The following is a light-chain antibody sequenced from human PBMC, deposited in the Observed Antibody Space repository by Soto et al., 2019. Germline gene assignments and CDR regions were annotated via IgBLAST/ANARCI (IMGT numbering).Light chain of an antibody. CDR1: SRDVGGYDY. V-gene: IGLV2-8*01. CDR2: EVS. Sequence: QSALTQPPSASGSLGQSVTISCTGTSRDVGGYDYVSWYRQHPGKAPKLMIYEVSKRPSGVPDRFSGSKSGNTASLTVSGLQAEDEADYYCSSYAGGNNFVVFGGGTQLTVL. CDR3: SSYAGGNNFVV. J-gene: IGLJ2*01.